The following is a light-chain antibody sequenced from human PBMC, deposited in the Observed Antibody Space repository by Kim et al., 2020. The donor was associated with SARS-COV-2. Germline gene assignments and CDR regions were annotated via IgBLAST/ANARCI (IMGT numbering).Light chain of an antibody. Sequence: YNYVSWYQQHPGRAPKLMIYDVSKRPSGVSTRFSGSKSGNTASLTISGLQAEDEGDYYCSSYARGGTVVFGGGTQLTVL. J-gene: IGLJ2*01. CDR3: SSYARGGTVV. CDR1: YNY. CDR2: DVS. V-gene: IGLV2-14*04.